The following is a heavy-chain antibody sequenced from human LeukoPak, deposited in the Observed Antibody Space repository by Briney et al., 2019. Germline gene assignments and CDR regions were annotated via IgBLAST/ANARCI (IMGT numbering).Heavy chain of an antibody. V-gene: IGHV4-30-4*01. CDR3: ARAYYYDSSSFSNCWYFEI. Sequence: SETLSLTCTVSGGSISSGDYYWSWIRQPPGKGLEWIGYIYHSGSTYYNPSLKSRVTISVDTSKKQFSLKLSSVTAADTAVYYCARAYYYDSSSFSNCWYFEIWGRGTLVTVSS. CDR1: GGSISSGDYY. J-gene: IGHJ2*01. D-gene: IGHD3-22*01. CDR2: IYHSGST.